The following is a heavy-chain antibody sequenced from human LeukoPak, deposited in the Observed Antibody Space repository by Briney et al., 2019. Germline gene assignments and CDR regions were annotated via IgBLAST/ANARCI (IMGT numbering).Heavy chain of an antibody. V-gene: IGHV1-2*02. CDR1: GYTFTGYY. CDR2: INPNSGGT. CDR3: ARTPSSGSYYFFDY. J-gene: IGHJ4*02. Sequence: GASVKVSCKASGYTFTGYYMHWVRQAPGQGLEWMGWINPNSGGTNYAQKFQGRVTMTRDTSISTAYMELSRLRSDDTAVYYCARTPSSGSYYFFDYWGQGTLVTVSS. D-gene: IGHD1-26*01.